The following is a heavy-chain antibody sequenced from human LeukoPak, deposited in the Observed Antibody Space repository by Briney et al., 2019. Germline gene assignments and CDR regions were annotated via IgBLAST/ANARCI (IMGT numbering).Heavy chain of an antibody. CDR1: GFTFSTYE. CDR2: ISSGATTT. V-gene: IGHV3-48*03. Sequence: GGSLRLSCAASGFTFSTYEMNWVRQAPVKGLEWVSYISSGATTTKYADSVKGRFTISRDDAKNSLYLQMNNLRPDDTGVYYYAVGGGYWGQGTLVTVSS. D-gene: IGHD3-10*01. J-gene: IGHJ4*02. CDR3: AVGGGY.